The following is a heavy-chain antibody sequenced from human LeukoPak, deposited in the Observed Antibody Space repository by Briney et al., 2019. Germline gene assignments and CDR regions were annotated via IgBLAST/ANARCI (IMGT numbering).Heavy chain of an antibody. D-gene: IGHD1-26*01. CDR3: ARELNTRVGARSYGY. J-gene: IGHJ4*02. CDR1: GYTFTSYD. V-gene: IGHV7-4-1*02. Sequence: ASVKVSCKASGYTFTSYDINWVRQAPGQGLEWMGWINTNTGNPTYAQGFTGRFVFSLDTSVSTAYLQISSLKAEDTAVYYCARELNTRVGARSYGYWGQGTLVTVSS. CDR2: INTNTGNP.